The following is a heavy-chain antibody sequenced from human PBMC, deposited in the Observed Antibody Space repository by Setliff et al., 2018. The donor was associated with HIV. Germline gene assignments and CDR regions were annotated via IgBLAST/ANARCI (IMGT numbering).Heavy chain of an antibody. CDR3: ARVQVGDPYYSYYYMDV. CDR1: GGAFSSYA. V-gene: IGHV1-69*05. J-gene: IGHJ6*03. CDR2: IIPIFGTA. D-gene: IGHD2-8*02. Sequence: SVKVSCKASGGAFSSYALSWVRQAPGQGLEWMGGIIPIFGTANYAQKFQGRVTITTDESTSTAYMELSSLRSDDTAVYYCARVQVGDPYYSYYYMDVWGEGTTVTVSS.